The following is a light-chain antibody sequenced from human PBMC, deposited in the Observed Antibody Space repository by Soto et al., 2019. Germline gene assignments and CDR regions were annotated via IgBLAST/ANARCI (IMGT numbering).Light chain of an antibody. CDR1: QDISSY. CDR2: AAS. CDR3: LQHNSYPYT. J-gene: IGKJ2*01. Sequence: IQLTQSPSSLSASIGDRVTITCRASQDISSYLAWYRQKAGKAPELLIEAASTLQSGVPSRFSGSGSGTDFALTISSLQPEDFATYYCLQHNSYPYTLGQGTKLEIK. V-gene: IGKV1-9*01.